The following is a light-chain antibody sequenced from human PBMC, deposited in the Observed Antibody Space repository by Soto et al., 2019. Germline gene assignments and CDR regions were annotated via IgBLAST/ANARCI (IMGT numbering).Light chain of an antibody. CDR1: QSISNF. J-gene: IGKJ2*01. V-gene: IGKV1-39*01. CDR2: AAS. CDR3: QQNFGLFRT. Sequence: DIQMAQSPSSLSASVGDRVTITCRASQSISNFVNWYLQRPGKAPQLLIYAASALQSGVPSRFSGSGSGTEFSLTISGLQSEDFGTYYCQQNFGLFRTFGQGTKLDIK.